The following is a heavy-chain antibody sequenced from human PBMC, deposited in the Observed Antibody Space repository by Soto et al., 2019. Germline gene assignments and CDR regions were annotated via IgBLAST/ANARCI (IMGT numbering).Heavy chain of an antibody. CDR3: ARVNYYDSSGYYPDFDY. Sequence: GGSLRLSCAASGFTFSSYSMNWVRQAPGKGLEWVSYTSSSSSTIYYADSVKGRFTISRDNAKNSLYLQMNSLRAEDTAVYYCARVNYYDSSGYYPDFDYRGQGTLVTVS. CDR1: GFTFSSYS. CDR2: TSSSSSTI. V-gene: IGHV3-48*01. J-gene: IGHJ4*02. D-gene: IGHD3-22*01.